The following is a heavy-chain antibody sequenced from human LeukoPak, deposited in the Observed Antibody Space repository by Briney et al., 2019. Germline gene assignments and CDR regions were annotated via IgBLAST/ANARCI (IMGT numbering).Heavy chain of an antibody. Sequence: PGGSLRLSCAASGFTFSSYEMNWVRQAPGKGLEWVSYISSSGSTIYYADSVKGRFTISRDNAKNSLYLQMNSLRAEDTAVYYCARGGALIGAVIDAFDIWGQGTMVTVSS. CDR3: ARGGALIGAVIDAFDI. V-gene: IGHV3-48*03. D-gene: IGHD1-26*01. J-gene: IGHJ3*02. CDR1: GFTFSSYE. CDR2: ISSSGSTI.